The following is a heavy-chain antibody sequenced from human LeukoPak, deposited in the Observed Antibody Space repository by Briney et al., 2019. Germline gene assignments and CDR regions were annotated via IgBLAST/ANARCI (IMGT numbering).Heavy chain of an antibody. Sequence: ASVKVSCKASGYTFTSYAMHWVRQAPGQRLEWMGWINAGNGKTKYSQEFQGRVTITRDTSASTAYMELSSLRSEDMAVYYCARGVVGDTDWFGPWGQGTLVTVSS. J-gene: IGHJ5*02. CDR3: ARGVVGDTDWFGP. D-gene: IGHD1-26*01. CDR1: GYTFTSYA. V-gene: IGHV1-3*03. CDR2: INAGNGKT.